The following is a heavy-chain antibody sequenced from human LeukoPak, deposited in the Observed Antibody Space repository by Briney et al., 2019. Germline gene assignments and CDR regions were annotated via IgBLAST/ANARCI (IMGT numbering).Heavy chain of an antibody. V-gene: IGHV3-48*03. J-gene: IGHJ6*02. CDR1: GFTFSSYE. CDR3: ARWFGEAYGMDV. CDR2: ISSGGSTI. D-gene: IGHD3-10*01. Sequence: GGSLRLSCAASGFTFSSYEMNWVRQAPGKGLEWVSYISSGGSTIYYADSVKGRFTISRDNAKNSLYLQMNSLGAEDTAVYYCARWFGEAYGMDVWGQGTTVTVSS.